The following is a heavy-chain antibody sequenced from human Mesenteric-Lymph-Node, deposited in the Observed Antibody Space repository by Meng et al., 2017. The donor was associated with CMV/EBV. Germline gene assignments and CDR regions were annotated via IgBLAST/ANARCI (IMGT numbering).Heavy chain of an antibody. D-gene: IGHD4-11*01. CDR3: ARVNGLDYSNVLYYFDY. J-gene: IGHJ4*02. Sequence: SETLSLTCTVSGGSISSSTYYWGWIRQPPGKGLECIGSIYYSGNTYYNPSLKSRVTISVDTSKNQFSLKLSSVTAADTAVYYCARVNGLDYSNVLYYFDYWGQGTLVTVSS. V-gene: IGHV4-39*07. CDR2: IYYSGNT. CDR1: GGSISSSTYY.